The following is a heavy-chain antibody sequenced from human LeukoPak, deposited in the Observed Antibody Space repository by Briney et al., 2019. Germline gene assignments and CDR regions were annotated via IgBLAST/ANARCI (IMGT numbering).Heavy chain of an antibody. D-gene: IGHD3-22*01. V-gene: IGHV3-33*01. CDR1: GFAFSNYG. CDR3: AREYFYDSSGYSDASDI. J-gene: IGHJ3*02. Sequence: PGGSLRLSCSASGFAFSNYGVHWVRQAPGKGLEWVAVIWYDGSYKYYADSVKGRFTISRDNSKNTLYLQMNSLRAEDTAVYYCAREYFYDSSGYSDASDIWGQGTMVTVSS. CDR2: IWYDGSYK.